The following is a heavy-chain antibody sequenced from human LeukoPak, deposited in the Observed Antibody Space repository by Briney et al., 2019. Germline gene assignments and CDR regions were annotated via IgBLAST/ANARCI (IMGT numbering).Heavy chain of an antibody. J-gene: IGHJ4*02. Sequence: GGSLRLSCEASGFTFSSYAMSWVRQAPGKGLEWVSAISGTGGSTYYADSVKGRFTISRDNSKNTLYLQMNSLRAEDTAVYYCARDTSLTVTTHFDYWGQGTLVTVSS. V-gene: IGHV3-23*01. CDR2: ISGTGGST. CDR3: ARDTSLTVTTHFDY. D-gene: IGHD4-17*01. CDR1: GFTFSSYA.